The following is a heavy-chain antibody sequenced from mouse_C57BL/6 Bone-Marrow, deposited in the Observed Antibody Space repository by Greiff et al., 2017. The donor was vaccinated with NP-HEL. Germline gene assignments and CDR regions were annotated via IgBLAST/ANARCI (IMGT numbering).Heavy chain of an antibody. Sequence: EVKLMESGPELVKPGASVKIPCKASGYTFTDYNMDWVKQSHGKSLEWIGDINPNNGGTIYNQKFKGKATLTVDKSSSTAYMELRSLTSEDTAVYYCAKSGYYPLSYWYFDVWGTGTTVTVSS. V-gene: IGHV1-18*01. D-gene: IGHD2-3*01. CDR3: AKSGYYPLSYWYFDV. CDR1: GYTFTDYN. CDR2: INPNNGGT. J-gene: IGHJ1*03.